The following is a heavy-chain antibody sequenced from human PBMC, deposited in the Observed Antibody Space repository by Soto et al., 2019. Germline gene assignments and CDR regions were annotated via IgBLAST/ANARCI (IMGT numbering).Heavy chain of an antibody. CDR1: GGSISSSNW. Sequence: PSETLSLTCAVSGGSISSSNWWSWVRQPPGKGLEWIGEIYHSGSTNYNPSLKSRVTISVDKSKNQFSLKLSSVTAADTAVYYCARDTPYGSGSYLDYWGQGTLVTVSS. V-gene: IGHV4-4*02. J-gene: IGHJ4*02. CDR2: IYHSGST. D-gene: IGHD3-10*01. CDR3: ARDTPYGSGSYLDY.